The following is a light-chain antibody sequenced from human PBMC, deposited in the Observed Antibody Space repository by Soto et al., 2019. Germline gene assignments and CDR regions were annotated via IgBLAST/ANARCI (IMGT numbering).Light chain of an antibody. J-gene: IGKJ1*01. CDR3: QQDNKWAPWT. CDR2: GAS. Sequence: EIVMTQSPATLSVSPGERATLSCRASQSVSSNLASYQQKPGQAPRLLIYGASTRATGIPARFSGSGSGKEFTLTMSSLHSADFEFDKCQQDNKWAPWTFGQGTKVEIK. CDR1: QSVSSN. V-gene: IGKV3-15*01.